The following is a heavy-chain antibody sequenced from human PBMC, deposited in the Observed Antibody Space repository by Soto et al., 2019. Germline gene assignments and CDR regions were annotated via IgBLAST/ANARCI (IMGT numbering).Heavy chain of an antibody. D-gene: IGHD6-13*01. CDR2: ISSSSSYV. CDR1: GCTFSGYS. CDR3: ARDQDSSSWSSQDYYCGMDV. J-gene: IGHJ6*02. Sequence: EVQLVEAGGGLVKPGGSLRLSCAASGCTFSGYSMNWVRQAPGKGLEWVSFISSSSSYVYYADSVKGRFTISRDNAKNSLSLQMNSLRAEDTAVYFCARDQDSSSWSSQDYYCGMDVWGQGTTVTVS. V-gene: IGHV3-21*02.